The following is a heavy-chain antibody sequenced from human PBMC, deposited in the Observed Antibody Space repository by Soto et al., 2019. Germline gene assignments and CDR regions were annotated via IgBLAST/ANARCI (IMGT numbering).Heavy chain of an antibody. J-gene: IGHJ5*02. CDR3: ARDAHYGSGSTYNWFDP. D-gene: IGHD3-10*01. CDR1: GGSFSGYY. V-gene: IGHV4-34*01. CDR2: INHSGST. Sequence: SETLSLTCAVYGGSFSGYYWSWIRQPPGKGLEWIGEINHSGSTNYNPSLKSRVTISVDTSKNQFSLKLSSVTAADTAVYYCARDAHYGSGSTYNWFDPWGQGTLVTVSS.